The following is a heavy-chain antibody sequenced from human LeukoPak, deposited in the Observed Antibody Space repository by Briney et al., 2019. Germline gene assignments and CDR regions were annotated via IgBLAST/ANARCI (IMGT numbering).Heavy chain of an antibody. CDR2: IYYSGST. Sequence: SETLSLTCTVSGASISSSSYYWGWIRQPPGKGLEWIGSIYYSGSTYYNPSLKSRVTISVDTSKNQFSLKLSSVTAADTAVYYCARVYGAGYDFRGAFDIWGQGTMVTVSS. D-gene: IGHD5-12*01. J-gene: IGHJ3*02. V-gene: IGHV4-39*07. CDR1: GASISSSSYY. CDR3: ARVYGAGYDFRGAFDI.